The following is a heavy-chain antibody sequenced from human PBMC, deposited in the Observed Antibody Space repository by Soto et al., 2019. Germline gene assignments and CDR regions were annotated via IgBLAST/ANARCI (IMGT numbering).Heavy chain of an antibody. CDR1: GYTFTTHG. Sequence: QVKLVQSGAEVKKPGASVKVSCKASGYTFTTHGISWVRQVPGQGLEWMGGVRGDNGHTNYAQSLQGTVTITTDTSTTTPYMALRSLRSAATAVYYCARDLAYCRSGTCYREWFDPWGQRTLVTVSS. J-gene: IGHJ5*02. V-gene: IGHV1-18*01. D-gene: IGHD2-15*01. CDR2: VRGDNGHT. CDR3: ARDLAYCRSGTCYREWFDP.